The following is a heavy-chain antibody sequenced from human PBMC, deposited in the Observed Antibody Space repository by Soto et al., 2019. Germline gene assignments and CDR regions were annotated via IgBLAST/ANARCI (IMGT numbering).Heavy chain of an antibody. J-gene: IGHJ4*02. V-gene: IGHV4-39*01. CDR1: GGSISSSSYY. Sequence: PSETLSLTCTVSGGSISSSSYYWGWIRQPPGKGLEWIGSIYYSGSTYYNPSLKSRVTISVDTSKNQFSLKLSSVTAADTAVYYCARLVTAAGKNDYFDYWGQGTLVTVCS. CDR2: IYYSGST. D-gene: IGHD6-13*01. CDR3: ARLVTAAGKNDYFDY.